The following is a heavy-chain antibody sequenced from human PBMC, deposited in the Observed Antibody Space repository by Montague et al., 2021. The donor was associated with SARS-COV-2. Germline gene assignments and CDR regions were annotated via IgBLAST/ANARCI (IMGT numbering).Heavy chain of an antibody. D-gene: IGHD2-21*01. J-gene: IGHJ6*02. CDR1: GGSISSTSYY. V-gene: IGHV4-39*01. CDR2: IYYSGST. CDR3: ASPIVVVIAPNYYGMDV. Sequence: SETLSLTCSVSGGSISSTSYYWGWLRDPPGKGLEWIGSIYYSGSTYYNPSLRSRVTISVDTSKNQFSLKLCSVTAADTAVYYCASPIVVVIAPNYYGMDVWGQGTTVTVSS.